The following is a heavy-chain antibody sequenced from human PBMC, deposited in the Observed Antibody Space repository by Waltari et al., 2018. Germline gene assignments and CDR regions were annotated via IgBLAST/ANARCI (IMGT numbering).Heavy chain of an antibody. D-gene: IGHD3-9*01. V-gene: IGHV4-38-2*02. J-gene: IGHJ5*02. CDR3: ARDKGFYDVLPGRGWFDP. CDR2: IYHTGTT. Sequence: QVQLQESGPGLVKPSETLSLTCTVSNYSITSGYSWGWFRQSPGKGLEWIGSIYHTGTTYFNPSLKSRVTISIDTSKKQFSLRLRSVTAADTGVYFCARDKGFYDVLPGRGWFDPWGQGTLVTVSS. CDR1: NYSITSGYS.